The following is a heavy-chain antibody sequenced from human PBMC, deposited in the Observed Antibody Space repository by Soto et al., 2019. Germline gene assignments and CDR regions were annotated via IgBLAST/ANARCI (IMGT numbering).Heavy chain of an antibody. CDR1: GDSVSSSTAT. CDR2: TYYRSTWYN. J-gene: IGHJ4*02. CDR3: ARSLGSAWSFLFDY. D-gene: IGHD6-19*01. Sequence: SQTLALPCAISGDSVSSSTATCNFIRQSPSRGLEWLGRTYYRSTWYNDYADSVKGRITINADTSKNHFSLQLHSVAPEDTAVFYCARSLGSAWSFLFDYWGQGTLVTVS. V-gene: IGHV6-1*01.